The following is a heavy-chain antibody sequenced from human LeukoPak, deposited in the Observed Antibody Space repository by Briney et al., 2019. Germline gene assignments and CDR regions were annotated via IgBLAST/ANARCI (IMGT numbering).Heavy chain of an antibody. CDR1: GFTFDDYA. V-gene: IGHV3-9*01. CDR3: AKGASGSYRYYYYGMDV. D-gene: IGHD1-26*01. Sequence: PGGSLRLSCAASGFTFDDYAMHWVRQAPGKGLEWVSGISWNSGSIGYADSVKGRFTISRDNAKNSLYLQMNSLRAEDTALYYCAKGASGSYRYYYYGMDVWGQGTTVTVSS. J-gene: IGHJ6*02. CDR2: ISWNSGSI.